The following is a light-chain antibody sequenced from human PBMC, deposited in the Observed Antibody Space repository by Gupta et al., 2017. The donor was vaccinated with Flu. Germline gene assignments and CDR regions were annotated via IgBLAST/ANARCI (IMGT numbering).Light chain of an antibody. CDR3: QQYNNWHPRDS. Sequence: EIVMTQSPATLSVSPGERATLSCRASQSVSSNLAWYQQKPGQAPRLLTYGASTRATGIPARCSGSGAGTEFTLTISSRQSEDFAVYYCQQYNNWHPRDSFGQGTKLEIK. CDR2: GAS. J-gene: IGKJ2*03. V-gene: IGKV3-15*01. CDR1: QSVSSN.